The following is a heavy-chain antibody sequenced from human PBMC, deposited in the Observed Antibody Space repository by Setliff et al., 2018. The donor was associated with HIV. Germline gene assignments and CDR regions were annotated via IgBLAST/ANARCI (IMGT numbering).Heavy chain of an antibody. CDR1: GYTFISYA. CDR2: INAGNGNT. CDR3: ARDNGYYYMDV. Sequence: GASVKVSCKASGYTFISYAMHWVRQAPGQRLEWMGWINAGNGNTKYSQKFQGRVTITRDTSASTAYMDLSGLRSEDTAVYYCARDNGYYYMDVWGKGTTVTVSS. J-gene: IGHJ6*03. V-gene: IGHV1-3*01.